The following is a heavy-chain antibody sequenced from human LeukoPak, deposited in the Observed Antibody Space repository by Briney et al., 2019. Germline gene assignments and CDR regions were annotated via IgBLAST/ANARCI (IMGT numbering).Heavy chain of an antibody. CDR3: ARDLDGYNYSLDY. CDR1: GFTFSSYW. Sequence: GGSLRLSCAASGFTFSSYWMSWVRQAPGRGLEWVANIKQDGSEKYYVDSLKGRFTISRDNAKNSLYLQMNSLRAEDTAVHFCARDLDGYNYSLDYWGRGTLVTVSS. D-gene: IGHD5-24*01. CDR2: IKQDGSEK. J-gene: IGHJ4*02. V-gene: IGHV3-7*01.